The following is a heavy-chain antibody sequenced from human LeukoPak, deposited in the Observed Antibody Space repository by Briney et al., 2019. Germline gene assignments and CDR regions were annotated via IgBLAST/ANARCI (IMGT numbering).Heavy chain of an antibody. D-gene: IGHD3-10*01. V-gene: IGHV4-34*01. Sequence: SETLSLTCAVYGGSLSGYYWSWIRQPPGKGLEWIGEINHSGSTNYNPSLKSRVTISVDTSKNQFSLKLSSVTAADTAVYYCARVLGYYYGSGSYGYFDYWGQGTLVTVSS. J-gene: IGHJ4*02. CDR3: ARVLGYYYGSGSYGYFDY. CDR1: GGSLSGYY. CDR2: INHSGST.